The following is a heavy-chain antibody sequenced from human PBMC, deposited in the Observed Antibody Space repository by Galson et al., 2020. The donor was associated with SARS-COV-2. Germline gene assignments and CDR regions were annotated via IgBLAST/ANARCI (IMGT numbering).Heavy chain of an antibody. J-gene: IGHJ4*02. Sequence: ASVQVSCKASGYTFTGYYMHWVRQAPGQGLEWMGWLNPNSGGTNYAQKSQGRVTMTRDTSISTAYMELSRLRSDDTAVYYCARADYYDPPPFDYWGQGTLVTVSS. V-gene: IGHV1-2*02. CDR2: LNPNSGGT. CDR1: GYTFTGYY. CDR3: ARADYYDPPPFDY. D-gene: IGHD3-22*01.